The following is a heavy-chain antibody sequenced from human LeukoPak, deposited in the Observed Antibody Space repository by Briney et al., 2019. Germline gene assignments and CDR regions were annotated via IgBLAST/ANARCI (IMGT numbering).Heavy chain of an antibody. V-gene: IGHV1-69*13. CDR3: ARSPGFLRAEYFQH. CDR2: IIPIFGTA. J-gene: IGHJ1*01. CDR1: GGTFSSYA. D-gene: IGHD1-14*01. Sequence: GASVKVSCKASGGTFSSYAISWVRQAPGQGLEWMGGIIPIFGTANSAQKFQGRVTITADESTSTAYMELSSLRSEDTAVYYCARSPGFLRAEYFQHWGQGTLVTVSS.